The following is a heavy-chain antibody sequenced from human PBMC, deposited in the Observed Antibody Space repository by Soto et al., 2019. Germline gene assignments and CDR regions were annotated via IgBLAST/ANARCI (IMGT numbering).Heavy chain of an antibody. D-gene: IGHD2-15*01. CDR2: IYHNGNT. CDR1: GGSMNSDDFY. V-gene: IGHV4-30-4*01. J-gene: IGHJ5*02. CDR3: SRRYCSGPRSLNWFDP. Sequence: PSETLSLTCTVSGGSMNSDDFYWSWIRQSPGRGLEWIGYIYHNGNTYYNPSLASRVTISLDMSRNQFSLKLRSVTAADTAVYYCSRRYCSGPRSLNWFDPWCQATQGTVS.